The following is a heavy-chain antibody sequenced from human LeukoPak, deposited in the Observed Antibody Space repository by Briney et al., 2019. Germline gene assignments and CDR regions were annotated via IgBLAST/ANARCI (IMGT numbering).Heavy chain of an antibody. CDR2: IYTSGST. CDR1: GGSISSGSYY. D-gene: IGHD2-2*01. V-gene: IGHV4-61*02. J-gene: IGHJ4*02. CDR3: AREGGCSSTSCYPLIDY. Sequence: SQTLSLTCTVSGGSISSGSYYWSWIRQPAGKGLEWIGRIYTSGSTNYNPSLKSRVTISVDTSKNQFSLKLSSVTAADTAVYYCAREGGCSSTSCYPLIDYWGQGTLVTVSS.